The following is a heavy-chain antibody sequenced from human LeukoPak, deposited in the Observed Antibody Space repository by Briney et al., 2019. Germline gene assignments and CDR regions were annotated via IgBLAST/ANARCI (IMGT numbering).Heavy chain of an antibody. J-gene: IGHJ4*02. V-gene: IGHV1-69*05. CDR1: GGTFSSYA. Sequence: ASVKVSCKASGGTFSSYAISWVRQAPGQGLEWMGRIIPIFGTANYAQKFQGRVTNTTDESTSTAYMELSSLRSEDTAVYYCARDSDRYSGSSFDYWGQGTLVTVSS. CDR2: IIPIFGTA. D-gene: IGHD1-26*01. CDR3: ARDSDRYSGSSFDY.